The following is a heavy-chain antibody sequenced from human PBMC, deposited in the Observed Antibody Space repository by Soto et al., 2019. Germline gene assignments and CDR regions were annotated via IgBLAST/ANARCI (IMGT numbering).Heavy chain of an antibody. CDR2: ISYDGSNQ. Sequence: QVQLVESGGGVVQPGRSLRLSCAASGFTFSSYAMHWVRQAPGKGLEWVAVISYDGSNQYYADSVKGRFTISRDNSKNTMYLQMNGLRAEDTAVYYCARDGLTDYGDYEALDYWGQGNLATVSS. CDR3: ARDGLTDYGDYEALDY. CDR1: GFTFSSYA. J-gene: IGHJ4*02. D-gene: IGHD4-17*01. V-gene: IGHV3-30*04.